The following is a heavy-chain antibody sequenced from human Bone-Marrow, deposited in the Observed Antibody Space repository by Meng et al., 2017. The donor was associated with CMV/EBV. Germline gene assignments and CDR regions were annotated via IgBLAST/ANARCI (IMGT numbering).Heavy chain of an antibody. CDR1: GYTFTGYY. CDR2: INPNSGGT. D-gene: IGHD6-13*01. Sequence: ASVKVSCKASGYTFTGYYMHWVRQAPGQGLEWMGWINPNSGGTNYAQKFQGRVTMTRDTSISTAYMELSRLRSDDTAVYYCARGIAAAGTRTFYYYYGMDVWGQGTMVTVSS. V-gene: IGHV1-2*02. CDR3: ARGIAAAGTRTFYYYYGMDV. J-gene: IGHJ6*02.